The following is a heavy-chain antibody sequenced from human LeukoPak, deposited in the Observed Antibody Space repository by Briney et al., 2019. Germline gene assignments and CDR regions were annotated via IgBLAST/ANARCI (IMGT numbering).Heavy chain of an antibody. Sequence: ASVTVSCKASGYTLSDYYMHWVRQAPGQGLQWMGWINPNSGGTNYELRFLGRVTMTTDTSINTAYMELSRLKSDDTAIYYCARDLEVGPTSLDGFDIWGQGTMVTVSS. V-gene: IGHV1-2*02. D-gene: IGHD1-26*01. CDR3: ARDLEVGPTSLDGFDI. CDR2: INPNSGGT. J-gene: IGHJ3*02. CDR1: GYTLSDYY.